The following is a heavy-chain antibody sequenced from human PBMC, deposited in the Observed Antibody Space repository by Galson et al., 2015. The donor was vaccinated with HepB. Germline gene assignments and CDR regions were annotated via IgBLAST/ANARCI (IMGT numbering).Heavy chain of an antibody. CDR3: AKVSAMVRGVITH. CDR2: ISGGGDVK. D-gene: IGHD3-10*01. Sequence: SLRLSCAASGFAFSSFAMTWVRQAPGKGLEWVSAISGGGDVKKYADSVKGRFTVSRDNSKNTLYLQMDSLRAEDTAVYYCAKVSAMVRGVITHWGQGTLVTVSS. J-gene: IGHJ4*02. V-gene: IGHV3-23*01. CDR1: GFAFSSFA.